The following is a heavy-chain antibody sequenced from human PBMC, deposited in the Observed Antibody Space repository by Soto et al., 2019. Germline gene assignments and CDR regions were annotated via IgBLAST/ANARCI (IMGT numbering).Heavy chain of an antibody. V-gene: IGHV3-48*02. D-gene: IGHD3-3*01. CDR2: ISTSSST. J-gene: IGHJ4*02. Sequence: EEQLVESGGGLVQPGGSLRLSCAASGFTFSDYSMNWVRQAPGKGLEWVSYISTSSSTDYADSVKGRFTISRDNAKNSLYLQMNSLRDEDTAVYYCARGRLSYYDFWTGYPDFDYWGQGTLVTVSS. CDR3: ARGRLSYYDFWTGYPDFDY. CDR1: GFTFSDYS.